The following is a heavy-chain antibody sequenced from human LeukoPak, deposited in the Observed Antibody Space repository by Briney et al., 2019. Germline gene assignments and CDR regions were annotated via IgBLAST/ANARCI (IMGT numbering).Heavy chain of an antibody. CDR2: ISAYNGNT. CDR3: ARLVFPRLWFGEVPEDY. V-gene: IGHV1-18*01. J-gene: IGHJ4*02. CDR1: GYTFTSYG. D-gene: IGHD3-10*01. Sequence: ASVKVSCKASGYTFTSYGICWVRQAPGQGLEWMGWISAYNGNTNYAQKLQGRVTMTTDTSTSTAYMELRSLRSDDTAVYYCARLVFPRLWFGEVPEDYWGQGTLVTVSS.